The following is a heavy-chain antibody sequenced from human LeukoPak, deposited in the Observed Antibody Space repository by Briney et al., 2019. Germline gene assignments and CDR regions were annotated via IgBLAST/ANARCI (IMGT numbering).Heavy chain of an antibody. CDR2: IGSDNKP. D-gene: IGHD2-21*02. V-gene: IGHV3-23*01. CDR3: AKEPLSLGDCPGFDY. Sequence: GGSLRLSCEASGFTFSAYAMTWVRQAPGKGLEWVSSIGSDNKPHYSDSVKGRFAISRDSSKNMLYMQMNNLRAEDTAIYYCAKEPLSLGDCPGFDYWGQGTLATVSS. CDR1: GFTFSAYA. J-gene: IGHJ4*02.